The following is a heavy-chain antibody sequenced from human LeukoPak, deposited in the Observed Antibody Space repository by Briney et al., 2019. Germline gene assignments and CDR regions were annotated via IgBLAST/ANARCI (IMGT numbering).Heavy chain of an antibody. CDR3: ARTSRHFYGSGSNLTPWPADMDV. D-gene: IGHD3-10*01. Sequence: SETLSLTCTVSGGSISSYYWSWIRQPAGKGLEWIGRIYTSGSTNYNPSLKSRATMSVDTSKNQFSLKLSSVTAADTAIYYCARTSRHFYGSGSNLTPWPADMDVWGQGTKVTVSS. CDR2: IYTSGST. V-gene: IGHV4-4*07. CDR1: GGSISSYY. J-gene: IGHJ6*02.